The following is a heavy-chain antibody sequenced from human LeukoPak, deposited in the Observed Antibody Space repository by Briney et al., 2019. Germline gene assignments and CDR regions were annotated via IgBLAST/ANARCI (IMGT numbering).Heavy chain of an antibody. CDR3: ARENVVVTTIMRSHCFDP. CDR1: GFTFSNFW. Sequence: SLRLSCTASGFTFSNFWMGWLRQPPGKGLEWIGYVYYSGSTKYNPSLKSRLTMSVDTSKNQFSLNLNSVTAADTAVYYCARENVVVTTIMRSHCFDPWGQGTLVTVSS. D-gene: IGHD2-21*02. V-gene: IGHV4-30-4*08. CDR2: VYYSGST. J-gene: IGHJ5*02.